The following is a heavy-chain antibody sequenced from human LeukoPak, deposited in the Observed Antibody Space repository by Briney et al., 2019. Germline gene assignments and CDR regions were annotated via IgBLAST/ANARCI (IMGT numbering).Heavy chain of an antibody. Sequence: PGGSLRLSCAASGFTFSTYAMNWVRQASGKGLEWVSTISGSGGSTYYADSVKGRFTISRDSSKNTLYLRMNSLRAEDTAVYYCAAGRSGYDQFDYWGQGTLVTVSS. J-gene: IGHJ4*02. CDR3: AAGRSGYDQFDY. D-gene: IGHD5-12*01. CDR2: ISGSGGST. CDR1: GFTFSTYA. V-gene: IGHV3-23*01.